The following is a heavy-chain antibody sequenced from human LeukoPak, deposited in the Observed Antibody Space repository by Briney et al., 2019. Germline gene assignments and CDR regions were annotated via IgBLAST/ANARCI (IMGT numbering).Heavy chain of an antibody. CDR3: ARVNYDILTGLTFFDY. J-gene: IGHJ4*02. CDR2: ISSSSSTI. D-gene: IGHD3-9*01. CDR1: GFTFSSYS. V-gene: IGHV3-48*01. Sequence: GGSLRLSCAASGFTFSSYSMNWVRQAPGKGLEWVSYISSSSSTIYYADSVKGRFTISRDNAKNSLYLQMNSLRAEDTAVYYCARVNYDILTGLTFFDYWGQGTLVTVSS.